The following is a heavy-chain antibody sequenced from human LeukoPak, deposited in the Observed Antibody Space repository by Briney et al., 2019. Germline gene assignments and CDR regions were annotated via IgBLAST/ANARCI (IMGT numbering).Heavy chain of an antibody. J-gene: IGHJ4*02. CDR1: GFIFSTYA. CDR2: MSSNGDNT. Sequence: GGSLRLSCSASGFIFSTYAMHWVRQAPGKGLEYVSGMSSNGDNTHYADSVKGRFTISRDNSKNTLYLQMSSLRAEDSAVYYCANWFEIYYWGQGTLVTVAS. V-gene: IGHV3-64D*06. CDR3: ANWFEIYY. D-gene: IGHD3-10*01.